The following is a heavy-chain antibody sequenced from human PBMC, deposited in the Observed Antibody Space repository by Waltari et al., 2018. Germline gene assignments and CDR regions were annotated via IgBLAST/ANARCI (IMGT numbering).Heavy chain of an antibody. CDR3: AKHIVVVPADPGFFDY. CDR1: GFTFSSYA. Sequence: EVQLVESGGGLVQPGGSLRLSCAASGFTFSSYALSLVRQAPGKGPELVSAYGGKGREGVSAIRGGGGSTYYADSVKGRFTISRDNSKNTLYLQMNSLRAEDTAVYYCAKHIVVVPADPGFFDYWGQGTLVTVSS. V-gene: IGHV3-23*04. CDR2: IRGGGGST. J-gene: IGHJ4*02. D-gene: IGHD2-2*01.